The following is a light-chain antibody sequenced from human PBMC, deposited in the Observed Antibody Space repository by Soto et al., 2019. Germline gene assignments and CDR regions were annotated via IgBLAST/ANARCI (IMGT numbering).Light chain of an antibody. V-gene: IGKV1-5*01. CDR1: QSISNW. Sequence: DIQLTQSPSSLSTPVGDGVTITCRASQSISNWLDWYQQKPGTAPKVLIYHASNLQSGVPSRFSGSGSGIEFTLTISSLQPDDFATYYCQQYNSYSFGQGTKVDIK. CDR3: QQYNSYS. J-gene: IGKJ1*01. CDR2: HAS.